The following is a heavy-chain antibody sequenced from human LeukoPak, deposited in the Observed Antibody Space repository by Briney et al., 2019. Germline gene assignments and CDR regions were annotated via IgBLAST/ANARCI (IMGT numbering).Heavy chain of an antibody. CDR3: AKDFLRISMIVVVIPTFFDY. CDR2: IRYDGSNK. D-gene: IGHD3-22*01. Sequence: PGGSLRLSCAASGFTFSSYGMHWVRQAPGKGLEWVAFIRYDGSNKYYADYVKGRFTISRDNPKNTLYLQMNSLRAEDTAVYYCAKDFLRISMIVVVIPTFFDYWGQGTLVTVSS. CDR1: GFTFSSYG. V-gene: IGHV3-30*02. J-gene: IGHJ4*02.